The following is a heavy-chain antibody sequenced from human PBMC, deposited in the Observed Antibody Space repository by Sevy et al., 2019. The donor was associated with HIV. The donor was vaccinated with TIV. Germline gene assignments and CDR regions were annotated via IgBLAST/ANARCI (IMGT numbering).Heavy chain of an antibody. Sequence: GGSLRLSCAASGFTFSSYWMSWVRQAPGKGLEWVATINLDGSETFYVDSVKGRFTISRHNPRKSVYLQMTSLRAEDTAVYYCARLFYGSADYWGQGTLVTVSS. CDR3: ARLFYGSADY. V-gene: IGHV3-7*01. CDR2: INLDGSET. J-gene: IGHJ4*02. D-gene: IGHD3-10*01. CDR1: GFTFSSYW.